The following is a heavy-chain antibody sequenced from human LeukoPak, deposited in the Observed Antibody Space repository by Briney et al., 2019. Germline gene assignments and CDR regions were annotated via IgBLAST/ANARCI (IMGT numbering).Heavy chain of an antibody. Sequence: GGSLRLSCAVPGFIFSTYAMHWVRQAPGKGLDWVAVISNDGDKKYYADSVKGRVTISRDNSKNTLYLDLNSLRIEDTSVFYCARSAGGGKPIDYWGQGTLVTVSS. CDR3: ARSAGGGKPIDY. J-gene: IGHJ4*02. V-gene: IGHV3-30*03. CDR2: ISNDGDKK. D-gene: IGHD1-14*01. CDR1: GFIFSTYA.